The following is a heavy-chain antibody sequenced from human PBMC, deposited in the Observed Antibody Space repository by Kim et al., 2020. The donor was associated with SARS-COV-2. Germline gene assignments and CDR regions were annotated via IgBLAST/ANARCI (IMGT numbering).Heavy chain of an antibody. CDR2: ISYDGSNK. V-gene: IGHV3-30-3*01. J-gene: IGHJ4*02. D-gene: IGHD6-19*01. CDR3: ARDPIHSSGWYYY. CDR1: GFTFSSYA. Sequence: GGSLRLSCAASGFTFSSYAMHWVRQAPGKGLEWVAVISYDGSNKYYADSVKGRFTISRDNSKNTLYLQMNSLRAEDTAVYYCARDPIHSSGWYYYWGQGT.